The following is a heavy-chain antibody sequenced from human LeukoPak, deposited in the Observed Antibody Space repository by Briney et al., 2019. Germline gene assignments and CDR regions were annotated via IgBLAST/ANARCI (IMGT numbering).Heavy chain of an antibody. J-gene: IGHJ6*03. V-gene: IGHV1-46*01. CDR3: ARGPVGAAAGTAYYYLDV. D-gene: IGHD6-13*01. CDR1: GYTFTSYY. CDR2: INPSGGST. Sequence: ASVKVSCKASGYTFTSYYMHWVRQAPGQGLEWMGIINPSGGSTSYAQKFQGRVTMTRDTSTSTVYMELSSLRSEDTAVYYCARGPVGAAAGTAYYYLDVWGKGTTVTISS.